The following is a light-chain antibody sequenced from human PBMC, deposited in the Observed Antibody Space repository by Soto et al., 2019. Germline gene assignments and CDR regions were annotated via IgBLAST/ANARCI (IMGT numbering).Light chain of an antibody. CDR2: GAS. V-gene: IGKV3-20*01. CDR1: HSVNSSD. Sequence: IVVTQSAGALSLSPGERATLSCRASHSVNSSDLAWYQQRHGRAPRLLMYGASSRATGIPDRFSGSGSGTDFTLTISRLEPEDFAVYYCQQYGRSPPYTFGPGTKVDIK. CDR3: QQYGRSPPYT. J-gene: IGKJ3*01.